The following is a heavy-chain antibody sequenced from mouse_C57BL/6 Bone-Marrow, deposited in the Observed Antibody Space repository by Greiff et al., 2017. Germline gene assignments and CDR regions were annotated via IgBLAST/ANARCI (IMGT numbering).Heavy chain of an antibody. V-gene: IGHV1-64*01. D-gene: IGHD1-1*01. CDR3: ARYYYGSSAWFAY. Sequence: QVQLQQSGAELVKPGASVKLSCKASGYTFTSYWMHWVKQRPGQGLEWIGMIHPNSGSTNYNEKFKSKATLTVDKSSSTAYMQLSSLTSEDSAVYYCARYYYGSSAWFAYWGQGTLVTVSA. J-gene: IGHJ3*01. CDR2: IHPNSGST. CDR1: GYTFTSYW.